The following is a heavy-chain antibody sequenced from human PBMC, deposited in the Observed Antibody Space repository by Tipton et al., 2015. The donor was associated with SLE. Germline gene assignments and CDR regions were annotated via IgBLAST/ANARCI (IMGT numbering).Heavy chain of an antibody. CDR2: ISHSGST. V-gene: IGHV4-38-2*01. D-gene: IGHD3-3*01. Sequence: TLSLTCAVSAFSITSAHYWGWIRQSPGKELELIGGISHSGSTNYNPSLKNRVTISLDTSNKGFSLELTSMTAADTAVYYCARGVMGFWSYYYMDVWGKGTTVTVSS. J-gene: IGHJ6*03. CDR1: AFSITSAHY. CDR3: ARGVMGFWSYYYMDV.